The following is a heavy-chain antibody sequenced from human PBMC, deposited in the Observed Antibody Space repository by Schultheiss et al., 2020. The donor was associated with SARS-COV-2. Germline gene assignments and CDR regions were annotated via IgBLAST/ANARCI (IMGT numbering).Heavy chain of an antibody. CDR3: AKIRALEGYCSGGSCYSYYFDY. V-gene: IGHV4-34*01. CDR1: GGSFSGYY. D-gene: IGHD2-15*01. Sequence: SETLSLTCAVYGGSFSGYYWSWIRQPPGKGLEWIGEINHSGSTNYNPSLKSRVTISVDTSKNQFSLKLSSVTAADTAVYYCAKIRALEGYCSGGSCYSYYFDYWGQGTLVTVSS. CDR2: INHSGST. J-gene: IGHJ4*02.